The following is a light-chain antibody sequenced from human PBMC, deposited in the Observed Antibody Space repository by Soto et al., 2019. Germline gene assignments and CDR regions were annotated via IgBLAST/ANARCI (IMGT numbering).Light chain of an antibody. Sequence: DFVMTQSPDSLAVSLGERATIKCRSSQSVLSTSNDRNYLAWFQQRPRQPPKLLISWASTRGSGVPERFSGSWSGTDFTLTISSLQAEDVAVYYCQQYYGYPLTFGGGTKVEIK. CDR2: WAS. V-gene: IGKV4-1*01. CDR3: QQYYGYPLT. CDR1: QSVLSTSNDRNY. J-gene: IGKJ4*01.